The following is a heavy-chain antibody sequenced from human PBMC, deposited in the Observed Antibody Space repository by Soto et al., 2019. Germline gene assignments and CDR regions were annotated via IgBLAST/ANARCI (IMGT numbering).Heavy chain of an antibody. CDR3: AITYCRDNSCPRDFDF. Sequence: QVQVVQSGSEVKKPESSVKVSCKPSGGTFNTYTVNWVRLAPGHGLEWMGRFIPILDMANYAQKFQDRVTITADRSTFPAYMELNSLPSDDTAVYYCAITYCRDNSCPRDFDFWGPGTRVTVSS. D-gene: IGHD2-21*01. CDR2: FIPILDMA. V-gene: IGHV1-69*02. J-gene: IGHJ4*02. CDR1: GGTFNTYT.